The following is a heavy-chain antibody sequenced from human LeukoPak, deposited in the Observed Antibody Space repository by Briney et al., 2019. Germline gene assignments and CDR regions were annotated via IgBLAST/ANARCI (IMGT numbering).Heavy chain of an antibody. Sequence: GASVKVSCKASGGTFSSYAISWVRQAPGQGLEWMGRIIPILGIANYAQKFQGRVTITADKSTSTAYMELSSLRSEDTAVYYCARVGWESYYYYYGMDVWGQGTTVTVSS. CDR1: GGTFSSYA. D-gene: IGHD1-26*01. V-gene: IGHV1-69*04. CDR3: ARVGWESYYYYYGMDV. CDR2: IIPILGIA. J-gene: IGHJ6*02.